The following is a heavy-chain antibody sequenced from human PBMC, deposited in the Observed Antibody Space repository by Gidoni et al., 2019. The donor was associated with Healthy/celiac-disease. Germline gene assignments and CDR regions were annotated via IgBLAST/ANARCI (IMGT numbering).Heavy chain of an antibody. Sequence: QVQLQESGPGLVKPSQTLSLTCTVPGGSISSRSYYWRWIRQPAGQGLEWIGRIYTSGSTNYNPSLKSRVTISVDTSKNQFSLKLSSVTAADTAVYYCARERPSHSSSTYPNWFDPWGQGTLVTVSS. J-gene: IGHJ5*02. CDR2: IYTSGST. CDR3: ARERPSHSSSTYPNWFDP. V-gene: IGHV4-61*02. CDR1: GGSISSRSYY. D-gene: IGHD6-13*01.